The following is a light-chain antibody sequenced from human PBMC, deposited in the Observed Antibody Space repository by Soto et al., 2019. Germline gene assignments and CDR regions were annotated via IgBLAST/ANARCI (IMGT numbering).Light chain of an antibody. Sequence: IVLTQSPGTLSLSPGEIATLSCMASQSIRSNYVAWYQQKPGQGPRLLIYGASSRATGIPDRFSGSGSGTDFTLIISRLEPEDFAMYYCQQYGSSPRPFGQGTKVDI. CDR3: QQYGSSPRP. CDR1: QSIRSNY. V-gene: IGKV3-20*01. J-gene: IGKJ1*01. CDR2: GAS.